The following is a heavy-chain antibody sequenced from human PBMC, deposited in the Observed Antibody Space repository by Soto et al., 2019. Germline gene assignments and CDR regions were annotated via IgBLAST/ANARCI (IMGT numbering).Heavy chain of an antibody. J-gene: IGHJ4*02. CDR1: GFTFSSYE. D-gene: IGHD3-16*02. V-gene: IGHV3-48*03. Sequence: PGGSLRLSCAASGFTFSSYEMNWVRQAPGKGLEWVSYISSSGSTIYYADSVKGRFTISRDNSKNTVYLQMNSLRGEDTAVYYCARVRYSSFDFWGQGTLVTVSS. CDR3: ARVRYSSFDF. CDR2: ISSSGSTI.